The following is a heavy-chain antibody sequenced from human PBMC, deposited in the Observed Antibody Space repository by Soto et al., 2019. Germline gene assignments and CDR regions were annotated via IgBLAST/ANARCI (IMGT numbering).Heavy chain of an antibody. CDR3: ARHLNYDFWSGYHSLLSLYRRNWFDP. CDR1: GGSISSSSYY. V-gene: IGHV4-39*01. D-gene: IGHD3-3*01. Sequence: SETLSLTCTVSGGSISSSSYYWGWIRQPPGKGLEWIGSIYYSGSTYYNPSLKSRVTISVDTSKNQFSLKLSSVTAADTAVYYCARHLNYDFWSGYHSLLSLYRRNWFDPWGQGTLVTVSS. J-gene: IGHJ5*02. CDR2: IYYSGST.